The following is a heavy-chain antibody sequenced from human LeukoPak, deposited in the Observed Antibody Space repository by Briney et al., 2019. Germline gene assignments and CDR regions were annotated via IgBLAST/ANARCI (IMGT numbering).Heavy chain of an antibody. CDR2: ISGSGGST. V-gene: IGHV3-23*01. J-gene: IGHJ4*02. D-gene: IGHD3-10*01. CDR3: AKEETSFGEFDY. Sequence: GGSLRLSCAASGFTFGSYAMSWVRQAPGKGLEWVSAISGSGGSTYYADSVKGRFTISGDNSKNTLYLQMNSLRAEDTAVYYCAKEETSFGEFDYWGQGTLVTVSS. CDR1: GFTFGSYA.